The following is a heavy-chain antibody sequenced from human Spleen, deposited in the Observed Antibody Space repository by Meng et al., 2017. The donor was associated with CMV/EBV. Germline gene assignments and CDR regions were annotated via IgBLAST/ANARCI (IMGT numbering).Heavy chain of an antibody. CDR2: ISFDIKNV. CDR1: GLTFRKYA. D-gene: IGHD2-21*02. CDR3: AAGLPNSGY. Sequence: GESLKISCAVSGLTFRKYAMHWVRRAPGRGLEWVGLISFDIKNVYYADSVEGRFSISRDNSRNTLYLQMNDLRPEDTAMYYCAAGLPNSGYLGQGMAVTVSS. J-gene: IGHJ4*02. V-gene: IGHV3-30*04.